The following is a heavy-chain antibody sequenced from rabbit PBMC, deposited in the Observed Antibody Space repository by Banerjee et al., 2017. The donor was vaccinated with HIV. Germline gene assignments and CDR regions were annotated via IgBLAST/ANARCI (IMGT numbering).Heavy chain of an antibody. CDR3: ARDLAGVIGWNFNL. Sequence: QLEESGGDLVKPEGSLTLTCTASGFSIDSYYMCWVRQAPGKGLEWIGYISTGDGSTYYASWVNGRFTISSDNAQNTLYLQLNSLTAADTATYFCARDLAGVIGWNFNLWGPGTLVTVS. CDR1: GFSIDSYY. J-gene: IGHJ4*01. CDR2: ISTGDGST. V-gene: IGHV1S7*01. D-gene: IGHD4-1*01.